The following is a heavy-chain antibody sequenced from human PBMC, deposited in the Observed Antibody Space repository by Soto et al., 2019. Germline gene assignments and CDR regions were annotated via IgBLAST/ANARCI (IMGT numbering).Heavy chain of an antibody. CDR1: GFTFSSYW. D-gene: IGHD3-16*02. J-gene: IGHJ5*02. CDR3: ARRHTTSPNWFDP. Sequence: EVQLVESGGGLVQPEGSLRLSCAASGFTFSSYWMSWVRQAPGKGLEWVANIKQDGSEKFYEDSVKGRFTISKDNAKNSVYLQMNSLRAEDTAAYYCARRHTTSPNWFDPWGQGTLVTVSS. V-gene: IGHV3-7*03. CDR2: IKQDGSEK.